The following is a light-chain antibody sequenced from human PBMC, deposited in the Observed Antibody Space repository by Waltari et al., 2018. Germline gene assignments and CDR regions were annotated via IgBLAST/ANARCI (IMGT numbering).Light chain of an antibody. CDR1: QTIRNNY. Sequence: EIVLTQSPGTLALSPGERAALSCRASQTIRNNYLAWYQQKPGPAPTLLIYAASSRATGIPDRFSGSGSATDFTLTISRLEPEDFAMYYCQQYGNLSRTFGQGTKLEI. CDR3: QQYGNLSRT. CDR2: AAS. V-gene: IGKV3-20*01. J-gene: IGKJ2*01.